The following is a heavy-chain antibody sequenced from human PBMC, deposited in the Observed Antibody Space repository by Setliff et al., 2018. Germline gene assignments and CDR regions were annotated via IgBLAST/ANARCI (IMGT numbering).Heavy chain of an antibody. V-gene: IGHV3-48*01. D-gene: IGHD5-12*01. CDR2: ISSGSISTT. CDR1: GFTFSIYS. J-gene: IGHJ4*02. CDR3: VRAFWTYSDHASLACFDY. Sequence: GGSLRFSCAASGFTFSIYSMNWLRQAPGKGLEWVSYISSGSISTTHYADSVRGRFTVSRDNAKNSLYLQMNNLRAEDTALYYCVRAFWTYSDHASLACFDYWGQGALVTVSS.